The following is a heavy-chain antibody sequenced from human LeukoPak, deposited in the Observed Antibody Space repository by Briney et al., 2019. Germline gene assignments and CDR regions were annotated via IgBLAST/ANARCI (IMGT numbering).Heavy chain of an antibody. D-gene: IGHD6-25*01. CDR3: ARDLFLSGIPAAGVFDY. CDR1: GFTFSNYL. V-gene: IGHV3-7*01. Sequence: GGSLRLSCAASGFTFSNYLMSWVRQAPGKGLEWVANIRQDGSDKYYMESVKVRFTISRDNANSSLYLQMNSLRAENTAVYYCARDLFLSGIPAAGVFDYWGQGTLVTVSS. CDR2: IRQDGSDK. J-gene: IGHJ4*02.